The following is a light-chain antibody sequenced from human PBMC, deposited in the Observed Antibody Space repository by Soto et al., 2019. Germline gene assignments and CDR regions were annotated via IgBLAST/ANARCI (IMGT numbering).Light chain of an antibody. J-gene: IGLJ2*01. CDR3: ASYTRTTTLV. CDR2: DNN. V-gene: IGLV1-51*01. CDR1: SSNIGNNY. Sequence: QSVLTQSPSVSAAPGQKVTISCSGSSSNIGNNYVSWYQQLPGTAPKLLIYDNNKRPSGIPDRFSGSKSGTSGTLDITGLQTGDEADYYCASYTRTTTLVFGGGTKVTVL.